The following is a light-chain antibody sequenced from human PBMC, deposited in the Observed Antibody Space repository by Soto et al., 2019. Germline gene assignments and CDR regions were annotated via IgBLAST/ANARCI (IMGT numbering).Light chain of an antibody. CDR1: QSVTSN. J-gene: IGKJ1*01. Sequence: EIVMTQSPATLSLSPGERATISCRASQSVTSNLAWCQQKPGQAPRLLIYGASTRATGIPDRFSGSGSGTDFTLTISSLKPEDFATYYCLLDYAYFWAFGQGTKVDIK. CDR2: GAS. CDR3: LLDYAYFWA. V-gene: IGKV3D-15*01.